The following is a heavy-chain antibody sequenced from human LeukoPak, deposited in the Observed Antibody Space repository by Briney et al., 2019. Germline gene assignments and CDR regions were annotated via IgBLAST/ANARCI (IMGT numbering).Heavy chain of an antibody. CDR1: GGSFSGYY. D-gene: IGHD3-22*01. V-gene: IGHV4-34*01. CDR3: AREADYYDSSAKDY. J-gene: IGHJ4*02. Sequence: SETLSLTCAVYGGSFSGYYWSWIRQPPGKGLEWIGEINHSGSTNYNPSLKSRVTISVDTSENQFSLKLSSVTAADTAVYYCAREADYYDSSAKDYWGQGTLVTVSS. CDR2: INHSGST.